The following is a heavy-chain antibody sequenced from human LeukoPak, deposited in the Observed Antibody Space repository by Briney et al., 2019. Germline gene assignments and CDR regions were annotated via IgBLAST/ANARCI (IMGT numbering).Heavy chain of an antibody. D-gene: IGHD2-21*01. V-gene: IGHV1-69*13. J-gene: IGHJ4*02. CDR2: IIPIFGTA. CDR1: GGTFSSYA. CDR3: ARELGPYSFDY. Sequence: GASVKVSCKASGGTFSSYAISWVRQAPGQGVEWMGGIIPIFGTANCAQKFQGRVTITADESTSTAYMELSSLRSEDTAVYYCARELGPYSFDYWGQGTLVTVSS.